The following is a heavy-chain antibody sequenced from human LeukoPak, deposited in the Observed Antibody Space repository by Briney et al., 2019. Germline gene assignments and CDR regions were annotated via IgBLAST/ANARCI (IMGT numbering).Heavy chain of an antibody. Sequence: GGSLRLSCAASGFTFSNYGMHWVRQAPGKGLEWVSSISSSSSYIYYADSVKGRFTISRDNAKNSLYLQMNSLRAEDTAVYYCARGIAVGALGYFDYWGQGTLVTVSS. V-gene: IGHV3-21*01. CDR3: ARGIAVGALGYFDY. CDR2: ISSSSSYI. CDR1: GFTFSNYG. J-gene: IGHJ4*02. D-gene: IGHD6-19*01.